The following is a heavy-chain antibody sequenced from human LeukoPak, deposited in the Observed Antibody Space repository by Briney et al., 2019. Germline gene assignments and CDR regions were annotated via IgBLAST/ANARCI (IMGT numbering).Heavy chain of an antibody. V-gene: IGHV4-59*01. D-gene: IGHD3-10*01. CDR2: IYYSGST. CDR3: ARDGRRWVGRGGDAFDI. J-gene: IGHJ3*02. CDR1: GGSISSYY. Sequence: PSETLSLTCTVSGGSISSYYWSWIRQPPGKGLEWIGYIYYSGSTNYNPSLKSRVTISVDTSKNQFSLKLSSVTAADTAVYYCARDGRRWVGRGGDAFDIWGQGTMVTVSS.